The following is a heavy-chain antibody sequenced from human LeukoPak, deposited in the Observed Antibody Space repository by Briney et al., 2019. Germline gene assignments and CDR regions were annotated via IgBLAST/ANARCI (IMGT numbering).Heavy chain of an antibody. J-gene: IGHJ6*03. CDR1: GYTFTSYD. V-gene: IGHV1-8*01. CDR2: MNPNSGNT. D-gene: IGHD3-16*01. CDR3: ARAWGGRYYYYMDV. Sequence: ASVKVSCKASGYTFTSYDINWVRQATGQGLEWMGWMNPNSGNTGYAQKFQGRVTMTRNTSISTAYMELSSLRSEGTAVYYCARAWGGRYYYYMDVWGKGTTVTVSS.